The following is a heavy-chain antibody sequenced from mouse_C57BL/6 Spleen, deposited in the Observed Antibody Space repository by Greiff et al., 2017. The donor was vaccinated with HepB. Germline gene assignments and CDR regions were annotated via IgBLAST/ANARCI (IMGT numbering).Heavy chain of an antibody. CDR2: IYPGSGST. D-gene: IGHD2-3*01. V-gene: IGHV1-55*01. J-gene: IGHJ4*01. CDR3: ARDLYDPYYAMDY. CDR1: GYTFTSYW. Sequence: QVQLQQPGAELVKPGASVKMSCKASGYTFTSYWITWVKQRPGQGLEWIGDIYPGSGSTNYNEKFKSKATLTVDTSSSTAYMQLSSLTSEDSAVYYCARDLYDPYYAMDYWGQGTSVTVSS.